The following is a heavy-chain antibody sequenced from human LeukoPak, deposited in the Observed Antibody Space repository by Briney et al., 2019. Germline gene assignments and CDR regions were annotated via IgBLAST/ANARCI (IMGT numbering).Heavy chain of an antibody. Sequence: PGGSLRLSCAASGFIFSSYAMSWLRQAPGKGLEWVSGIGASGGHIYYADSVKGRFTISRDNSKNMLYLQMNSLRAEDTAVYYCAKERITMVRGVFRSFDYWGQGTLATVSS. CDR3: AKERITMVRGVFRSFDY. V-gene: IGHV3-23*01. CDR2: IGASGGHI. D-gene: IGHD3-10*01. J-gene: IGHJ4*02. CDR1: GFIFSSYA.